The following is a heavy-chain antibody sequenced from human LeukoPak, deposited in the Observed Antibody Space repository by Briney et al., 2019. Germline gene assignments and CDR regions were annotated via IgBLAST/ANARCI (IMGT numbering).Heavy chain of an antibody. J-gene: IGHJ4*02. CDR3: ASGYSYGY. V-gene: IGHV4-38-2*02. CDR2: IYHSGST. CDR1: GYSINSGFY. Sequence: SETLSLTCTVSGYSINSGFYWGWIRQPPGKGLEWIGSIYHSGSTHYKSSLKSRVTISVDTSKNQFSLKLSSVTAADTAVYYCASGYSYGYWGQGTLVTVSS. D-gene: IGHD5-18*01.